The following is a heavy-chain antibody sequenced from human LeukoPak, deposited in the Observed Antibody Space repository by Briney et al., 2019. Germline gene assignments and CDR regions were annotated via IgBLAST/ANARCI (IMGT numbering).Heavy chain of an antibody. J-gene: IGHJ4*02. CDR2: IYYSGST. CDR1: GGSVSSGSYY. CDR3: AASYGSGSYATLGY. V-gene: IGHV4-61*01. D-gene: IGHD3-10*01. Sequence: SETLSLTCTVSGGSVSSGSYYWSWIRQPPGKGLEWIGYIYYSGSTNYNPSLKSRVTISVDTSKNQFSLKLSSVTAADTAVYYCAASYGSGSYATLGYWGQGTLVTVSS.